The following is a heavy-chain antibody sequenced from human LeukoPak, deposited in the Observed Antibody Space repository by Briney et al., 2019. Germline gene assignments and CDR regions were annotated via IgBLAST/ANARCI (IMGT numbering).Heavy chain of an antibody. CDR3: AGLRDYYGSGSYYPIDI. D-gene: IGHD3-10*01. J-gene: IGHJ3*02. Sequence: ASVKVSCKVSGYTLTELSMHWVRQAPGKGLEWMGGFDPEDGETIYAQKFQGRVTMTEDTSTDTAYMELSSLRSEDTAVYYCAGLRDYYGSGSYYPIDIWGQGTMVTVSS. V-gene: IGHV1-24*01. CDR1: GYTLTELS. CDR2: FDPEDGET.